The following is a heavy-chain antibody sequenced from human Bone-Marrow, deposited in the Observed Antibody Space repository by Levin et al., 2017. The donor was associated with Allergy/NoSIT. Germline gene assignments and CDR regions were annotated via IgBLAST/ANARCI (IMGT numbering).Heavy chain of an antibody. CDR2: ISGSGSIT. CDR3: AKDRDSSSARAYGLDV. Sequence: GGSLRLSCAASGFTFSTYAMTWVRQAPGKGLEWICSISGSGSITYYGDPVQGRVTISRDNSRDTLYLQMSSLRAEDTAVYFCAKDRDSSSARAYGLDVWGQGTTVTVSS. V-gene: IGHV3-23*02. J-gene: IGHJ6*02. D-gene: IGHD3-22*01. CDR1: GFTFSTYA.